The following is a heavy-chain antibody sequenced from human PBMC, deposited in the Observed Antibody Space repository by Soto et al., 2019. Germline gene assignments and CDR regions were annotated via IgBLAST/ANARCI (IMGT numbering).Heavy chain of an antibody. Sequence: SSETLSLTCTVSGGSISIGYYWSWIRQHPVKGLEWIGYIYYSGNTYYNPSLKSRVSISLDTSKSQFSLKLDSVTAADAATYYCARSPNYYYYGFDVWGQGTTVTVSS. CDR3: ARSPNYYYYGFDV. CDR2: IYYSGNT. J-gene: IGHJ6*02. V-gene: IGHV4-31*03. CDR1: GGSISIGYY. D-gene: IGHD3-10*01.